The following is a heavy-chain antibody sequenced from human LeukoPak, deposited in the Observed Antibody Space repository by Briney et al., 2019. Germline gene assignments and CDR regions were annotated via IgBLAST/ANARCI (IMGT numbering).Heavy chain of an antibody. J-gene: IGHJ5*02. CDR3: ARAPSYCSSTSCYRRWFDR. CDR1: GGTFSSYA. CDR2: IIPILGIA. D-gene: IGHD2-2*01. Sequence: SSVNVSCTASGGTFSSYAISWVRQAPGQGLEWMGGIIPILGIANYAQKFQGRVTITADKSTSTAYMELSSLRSEDTAVYYCARAPSYCSSTSCYRRWFDRWGQGTLVTVSS. V-gene: IGHV1-69*04.